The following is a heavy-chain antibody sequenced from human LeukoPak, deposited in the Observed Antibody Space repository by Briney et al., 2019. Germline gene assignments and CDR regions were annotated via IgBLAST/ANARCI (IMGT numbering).Heavy chain of an antibody. CDR2: VYYGRTT. J-gene: IGHJ5*01. CDR3: VRHDGRGGATMGAFDS. Sequence: SETLSLTCTVSAGSFISSSHHWGWIRQSPGKGLQWIGSVYYGRTTYYNPSLDGRVTVSLDTSANQFSLQLNSVTAADTAVYYCVRHDGRGGATMGAFDSWGQGSLVTVSS. D-gene: IGHD5-12*01. CDR1: AGSFISSSHH. V-gene: IGHV4-39*01.